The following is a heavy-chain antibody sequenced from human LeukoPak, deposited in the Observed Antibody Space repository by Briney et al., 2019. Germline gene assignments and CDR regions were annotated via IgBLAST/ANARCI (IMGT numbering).Heavy chain of an antibody. CDR1: GLAFNTTW. J-gene: IGHJ4*02. CDR3: TTDKQMSPDY. V-gene: IGHV3-15*01. D-gene: IGHD5-24*01. CDR2: IKSKIYGGTA. Sequence: PGGSLRLSCAASGLAFNTTWMSWVRQAPGKGLEWVGRIKSKIYGGTADYATPVKDRFTISRDDSENMVYLQMSSLKIEDTALYYCTTDKQMSPDYWGQGTLVTVSS.